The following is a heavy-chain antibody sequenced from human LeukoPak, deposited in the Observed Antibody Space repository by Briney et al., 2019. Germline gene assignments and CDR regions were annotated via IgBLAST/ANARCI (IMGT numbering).Heavy chain of an antibody. D-gene: IGHD6-19*01. CDR1: GGSFRGYS. J-gene: IGHJ4*02. V-gene: IGHV4-34*01. CDR3: ARHEGGSGWYYFDY. Sequence: SETRSLTGAVYGGSFRGYSWSWIRHPPGKGREGIGEINHSGSTNYNPSLKSRVTISVDTSKKQFSLKLSSVTAADTAVYYCARHEGGSGWYYFDYWGQGTLVTVSS. CDR2: INHSGST.